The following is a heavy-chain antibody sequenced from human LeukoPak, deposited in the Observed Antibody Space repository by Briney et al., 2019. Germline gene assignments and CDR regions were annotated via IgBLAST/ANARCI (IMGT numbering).Heavy chain of an antibody. Sequence: SETLSPTCAVYGGSFSGYYWSWIRQPPGKGLEWIGEINHSGSTNYNPSLKSRVTISVDTSKNQFSLKLSSVTAADTAVYYCARVGLVPAAICWFDPWGQGTLVTVSS. CDR3: ARVGLVPAAICWFDP. CDR1: GGSFSGYY. J-gene: IGHJ5*02. V-gene: IGHV4-34*01. CDR2: INHSGST. D-gene: IGHD2-2*01.